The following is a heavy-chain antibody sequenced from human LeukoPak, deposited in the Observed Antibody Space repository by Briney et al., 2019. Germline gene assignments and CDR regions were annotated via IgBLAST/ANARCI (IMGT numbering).Heavy chain of an antibody. CDR1: GYTFTSYG. CDR2: ISAYNGNT. J-gene: IGHJ4*02. D-gene: IGHD2-2*01. CDR3: ARDSNIVVVPAANDY. V-gene: IGHV1-18*01. Sequence: ASVKVSCKASGYTFTSYGISWVRQAPGQGLEWMGWISAYNGNTNYAQKLQGRVTMTTDTSTSTAYMELGSLRSDDTAVYYCARDSNIVVVPAANDYWGQGTLVTVSS.